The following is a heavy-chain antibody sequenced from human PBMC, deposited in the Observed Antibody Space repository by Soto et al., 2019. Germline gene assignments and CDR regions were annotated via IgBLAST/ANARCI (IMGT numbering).Heavy chain of an antibody. CDR3: AIDRSGSSTNDAFDI. D-gene: IGHD1-26*01. CDR1: GYTFTSYG. J-gene: IGHJ3*02. Sequence: GASVKVSCKASGYTFTSYGISWVRQAPGQGLEWMGWISAYNGNTNYAQKLQGRVTMTTDTSTSTAYMELRSLRSDDTAVYYCAIDRSGSSTNDAFDIWGQGTMVTVSS. V-gene: IGHV1-18*04. CDR2: ISAYNGNT.